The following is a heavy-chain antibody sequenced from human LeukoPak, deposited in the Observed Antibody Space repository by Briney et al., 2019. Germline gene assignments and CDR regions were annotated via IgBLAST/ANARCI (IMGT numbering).Heavy chain of an antibody. Sequence: PGGSLRLSCVASGFTFNNYGMDWVRQAPGKGLEWVTLISYDGSNKYYADSVKGRFTISRDNSKNSLYLQMNSLRAEDTAVYYCARARRYYDSSGYNAFDIWGQGTMVTVSS. J-gene: IGHJ3*02. CDR1: GFTFNNYG. CDR3: ARARRYYDSSGYNAFDI. V-gene: IGHV3-30*03. CDR2: ISYDGSNK. D-gene: IGHD3-22*01.